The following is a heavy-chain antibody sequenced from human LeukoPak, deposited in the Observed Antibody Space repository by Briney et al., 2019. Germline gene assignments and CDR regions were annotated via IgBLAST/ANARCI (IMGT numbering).Heavy chain of an antibody. CDR1: GGTFSGYT. CDR2: IIPILGIA. D-gene: IGHD2-2*02. Sequence: SVKVSCKASGGTFSGYTISWVRQAPGQGLEWMGRIIPILGIANYAQKFQGRATITADKSTSTAYMELSSLRSEDTAVYYCAECSSTSCYTGGGFDYWGQGTLVTVSS. CDR3: AECSSTSCYTGGGFDY. V-gene: IGHV1-69*02. J-gene: IGHJ4*02.